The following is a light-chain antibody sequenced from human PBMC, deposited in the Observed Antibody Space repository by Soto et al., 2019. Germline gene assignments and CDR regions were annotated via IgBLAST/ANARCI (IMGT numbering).Light chain of an antibody. CDR1: SSDVGGYNY. CDR3: SSYTTVPSPQWV. Sequence: QSVLTQPPSASGSPGQSVTISCTGTSSDVGGYNYVSWYQQHPGKAPKLMIYKVDNRPSGISDRFSASKSGNTASLTISGLQAEDEAHYYCSSYTTVPSPQWVFAGGTKLTVL. CDR2: KVD. V-gene: IGLV2-14*01. J-gene: IGLJ3*02.